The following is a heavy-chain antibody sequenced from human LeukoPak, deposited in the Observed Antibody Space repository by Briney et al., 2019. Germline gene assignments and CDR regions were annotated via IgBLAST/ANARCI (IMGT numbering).Heavy chain of an antibody. Sequence: GGSLRLSCAASGFTYSSYCMHWVRQAPGKGLEWVSFISYDGSKKYYADSVKGRFTISRDNSEKTLYLQMNSLRAEDTAVYYCARDLTTVTTNYWGQGTLVTVSS. CDR2: ISYDGSKK. J-gene: IGHJ4*02. V-gene: IGHV3-30-3*01. D-gene: IGHD4-17*01. CDR1: GFTYSSYC. CDR3: ARDLTTVTTNY.